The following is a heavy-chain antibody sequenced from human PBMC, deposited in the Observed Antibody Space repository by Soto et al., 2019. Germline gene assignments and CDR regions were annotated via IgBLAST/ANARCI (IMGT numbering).Heavy chain of an antibody. J-gene: IGHJ4*02. CDR2: IYWDDDK. CDR1: GFSLSTSGVG. Sequence: QITLKESGPTLVKPTQTLTLTCTFSGFSLSTSGVGVGWIRQPPGKALEWLALIYWDDDKRYSPSLKSRLTITKDTSKNQVVLTMTNMDPVDTATYYCARRPRPNDYGAYFDYWGQGTLVTVSS. V-gene: IGHV2-5*02. D-gene: IGHD4-17*01. CDR3: ARRPRPNDYGAYFDY.